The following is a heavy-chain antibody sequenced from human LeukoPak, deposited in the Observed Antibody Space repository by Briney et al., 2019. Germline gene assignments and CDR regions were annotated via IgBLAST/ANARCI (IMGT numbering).Heavy chain of an antibody. J-gene: IGHJ4*02. D-gene: IGHD4-17*01. Sequence: GGSLRLSCAASGFTFSSYSMNWVRQAPGKGLEWVSSISSSSSYIYYADSVKGRFTISRDNAKNSLYLQMNSLRAEDTAVYYCARVVYGDYNFDYWGQGTLVTVSS. CDR2: ISSSSSYI. CDR1: GFTFSSYS. V-gene: IGHV3-21*01. CDR3: ARVVYGDYNFDY.